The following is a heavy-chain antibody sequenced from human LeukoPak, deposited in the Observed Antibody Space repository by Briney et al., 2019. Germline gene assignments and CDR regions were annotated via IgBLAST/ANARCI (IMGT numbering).Heavy chain of an antibody. CDR1: GFTFSSYW. V-gene: IGHV4-59*01. Sequence: GSLRLSCAASGFTFSSYWMSWVRQAPGEGLEWVGYIYYSGSTNYNPSLKSRVTISVDTSKNQFSLKLSSVTAADTAVYYCARDTPATMIVEQDYYYYMDVWGKGTTVTVSS. J-gene: IGHJ6*03. CDR3: ARDTPATMIVEQDYYYYMDV. CDR2: IYYSGST. D-gene: IGHD3-22*01.